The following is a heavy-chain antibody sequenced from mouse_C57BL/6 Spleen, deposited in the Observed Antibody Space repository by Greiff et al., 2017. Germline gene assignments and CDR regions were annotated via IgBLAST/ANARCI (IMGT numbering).Heavy chain of an antibody. CDR1: GFSLTSYG. Sequence: QVQLQQSGPGLVQPSQSLSITCTVSGFSLTSYGVHWVRQSPGKGLEWLGVIWSGGSTDYNAAFISSLSISKDNSKSQVFFKMNSLQADDTAIYYCARKGVYDGYRYYAMDYWGQGTSVTVSS. CDR2: IWSGGST. D-gene: IGHD2-3*01. CDR3: ARKGVYDGYRYYAMDY. J-gene: IGHJ4*01. V-gene: IGHV2-2*01.